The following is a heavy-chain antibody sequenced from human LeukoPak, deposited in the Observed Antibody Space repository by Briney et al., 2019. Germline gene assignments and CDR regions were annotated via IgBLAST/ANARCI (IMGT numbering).Heavy chain of an antibody. CDR1: GFTFNNYW. Sequence: GGSLRLSCAVSGFTFNNYWMNWVRQAPGKGLEWVANIKQDGSEKYYVDSVKGRFTISRDNAKNSLYLQMNSLRAEDTAVYYCARDFDYWGQGTLVAVSS. V-gene: IGHV3-7*01. CDR3: ARDFDY. J-gene: IGHJ4*02. CDR2: IKQDGSEK.